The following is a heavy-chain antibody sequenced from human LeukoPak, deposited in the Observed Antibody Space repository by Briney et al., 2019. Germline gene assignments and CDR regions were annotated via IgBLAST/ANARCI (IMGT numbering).Heavy chain of an antibody. V-gene: IGHV3-11*06. CDR3: ARDCEYWYFDL. D-gene: IGHD2/OR15-2a*01. J-gene: IGHJ2*01. CDR2: ISFRSDFI. CDR1: GFTFTDHY. Sequence: GGSLRLSCAASGFTFTDHYMSWIRQAPGKGLEWLSYISFRSDFINYADSVKGRFTISRDNAKNSLYLQMNSLRDEDTAVYYCARDCEYWYFDLWGRGTLVTVSS.